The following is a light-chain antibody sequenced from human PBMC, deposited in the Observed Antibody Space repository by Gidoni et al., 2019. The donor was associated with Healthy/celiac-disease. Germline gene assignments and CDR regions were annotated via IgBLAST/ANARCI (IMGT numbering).Light chain of an antibody. Sequence: DIQFTQSPSFLSASVGDRVTITSRASQGISSYLAWYQQKPGKAPKLLIYAASTLQSGVPSRFSGSGSGTEFTLTISSLQPEDFATYYCQQLNSYPHTFGQGTRLEIK. CDR3: QQLNSYPHT. V-gene: IGKV1-9*01. CDR1: QGISSY. J-gene: IGKJ5*01. CDR2: AAS.